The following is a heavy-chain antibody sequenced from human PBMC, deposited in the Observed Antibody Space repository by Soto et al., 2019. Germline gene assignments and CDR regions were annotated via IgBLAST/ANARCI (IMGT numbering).Heavy chain of an antibody. CDR3: ARDEVPDVQNDAFDI. Sequence: XSVKTSCKASVYAFTTYHMHWVRQAPGQGLEWMGMIDPSDGTTTYAQKLQGRVTMTRDTATSTVYMELSSLRSEDTAVYYCARDEVPDVQNDAFDIWGQGTMVTVSS. CDR1: VYAFTTYH. V-gene: IGHV1-46*04. J-gene: IGHJ3*02. CDR2: IDPSDGTT.